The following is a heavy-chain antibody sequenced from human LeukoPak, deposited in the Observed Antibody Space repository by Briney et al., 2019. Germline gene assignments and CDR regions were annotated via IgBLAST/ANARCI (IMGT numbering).Heavy chain of an antibody. CDR1: GYSFTSYW. CDR2: IYPGDSDT. J-gene: IGHJ5*02. V-gene: IGHV5-51*01. Sequence: GESLKISCKGSGYSFTSYWIGWVRQMPGKGLEWMGIIYPGDSDTRYSPSFQGQVTISADKSISTAYLQWSSLKASDTAMYYCARDPEVSRIAAAGIHWFDPWGQGTLVTVSS. CDR3: ARDPEVSRIAAAGIHWFDP. D-gene: IGHD6-13*01.